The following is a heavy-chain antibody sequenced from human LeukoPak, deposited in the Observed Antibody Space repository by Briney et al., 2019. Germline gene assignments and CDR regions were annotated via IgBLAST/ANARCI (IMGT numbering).Heavy chain of an antibody. V-gene: IGHV3-74*01. J-gene: IGHJ4*02. Sequence: GGSLRLSCSASGFTFSSYWMHWVRQAPGKGLVWVSRVNTDVSSTIYADSVKGRFTISRDNAKNTLFLQMNSLRADDTAVYYCARDRPGGSYLDFDYWGQGTLVTVSS. CDR2: VNTDVSST. CDR1: GFTFSSYW. CDR3: ARDRPGGSYLDFDY. D-gene: IGHD1-26*01.